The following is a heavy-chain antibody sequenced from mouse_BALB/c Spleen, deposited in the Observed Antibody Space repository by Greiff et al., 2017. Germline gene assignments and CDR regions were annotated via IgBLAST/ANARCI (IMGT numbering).Heavy chain of an antibody. J-gene: IGHJ4*01. D-gene: IGHD2-1*01. CDR2: ISYDGSN. V-gene: IGHV3-6*02. CDR1: GYSITSGYY. CDR3: ARGGNYLHYYAMDY. Sequence: VQLQQSGPGLVKPSQSLSLTCSVTGYSITSGYYWNWIRQFPGNKLEWMGYISYDGSNNYNPSLKNRISITRDTSKNQFFLKLNSVTTEDTATYYCARGGNYLHYYAMDYWGQGTSVTVSS.